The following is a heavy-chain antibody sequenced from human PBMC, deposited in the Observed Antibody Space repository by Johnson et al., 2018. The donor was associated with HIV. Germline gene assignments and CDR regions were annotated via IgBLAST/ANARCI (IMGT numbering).Heavy chain of an antibody. CDR3: ARDRSSGWYGRVDAFDI. V-gene: IGHV3-30-3*01. CDR1: GFTFSSYA. Sequence: VQLVESGGGVVQPGRSLRLSCAASGFTFSSYAMHWVRQAPGKGLEWVAVISYDGSNKYYADSVKGRFTIPRDNSKNTLYLQMNSLGAEDTAVYYCARDRSSGWYGRVDAFDIWGQGTMVTVSS. J-gene: IGHJ3*02. D-gene: IGHD6-19*01. CDR2: ISYDGSNK.